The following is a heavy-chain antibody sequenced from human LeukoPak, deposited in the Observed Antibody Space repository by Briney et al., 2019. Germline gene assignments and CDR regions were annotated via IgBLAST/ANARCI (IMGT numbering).Heavy chain of an antibody. CDR2: IYPGDSDT. D-gene: IGHD1-26*01. CDR1: AYSFTSYW. V-gene: IGHV5-51*01. Sequence: GESLKISCKGSAYSFTSYWIGWVRQMSGKGLECMGIIYPGDSDTRYSPSFQGQVSISADKSISTAYLQWSSLKASDTAMYYCASAYSGSLDAFDIWGQGTMVTVSS. J-gene: IGHJ3*02. CDR3: ASAYSGSLDAFDI.